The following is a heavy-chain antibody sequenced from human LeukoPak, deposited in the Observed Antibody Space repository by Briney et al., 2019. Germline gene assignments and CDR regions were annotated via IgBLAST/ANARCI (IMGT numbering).Heavy chain of an antibody. CDR1: GFTFDDYA. V-gene: IGHV3-9*01. Sequence: GRSLRLSCAASGFTFDDYAMHWVRQAPGKGLEWVSGISWNSGSIGYADSVKGRFTISRDNAKSSLYLQMNSLRAEDTALYYCAKGKEGKRGYSYGFDYWGQGTLVTVSS. CDR2: ISWNSGSI. J-gene: IGHJ4*02. D-gene: IGHD5-18*01. CDR3: AKGKEGKRGYSYGFDY.